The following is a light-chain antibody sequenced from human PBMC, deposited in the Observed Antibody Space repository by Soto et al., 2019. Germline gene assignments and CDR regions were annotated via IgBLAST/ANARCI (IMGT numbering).Light chain of an antibody. V-gene: IGKV1-5*01. CDR1: QTISSW. CDR3: QRYNSYSDT. Sequence: DIQMTQSPSTLSASVGDRVTITCRASQTISSWLAWYQQKPGKAPKLLIYEASSLKSGVPSRFSGSGSGTVFTLTISSLQPDDFATYYCQRYNSYSDTFGQGTKVDNK. J-gene: IGKJ1*01. CDR2: EAS.